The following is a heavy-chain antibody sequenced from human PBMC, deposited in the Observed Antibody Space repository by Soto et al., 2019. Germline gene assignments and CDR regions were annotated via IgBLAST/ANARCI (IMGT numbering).Heavy chain of an antibody. J-gene: IGHJ5*02. CDR1: GGSFSGYY. Sequence: QVQLQQWGAGLLKPSETLSLTCAVYGGSFSGYYWSWLRQPPGKGLEWIGEINHSGSTNYNPSLKSRVTISVDTSKNQFSLKLSSVTAADTAVYYCARGHPNYDYIWGSYRYIWFDPWGQGTLVTVSS. CDR3: ARGHPNYDYIWGSYRYIWFDP. CDR2: INHSGST. V-gene: IGHV4-34*01. D-gene: IGHD3-16*02.